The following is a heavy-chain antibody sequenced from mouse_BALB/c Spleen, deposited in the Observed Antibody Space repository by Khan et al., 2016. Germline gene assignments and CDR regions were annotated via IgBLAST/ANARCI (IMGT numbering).Heavy chain of an antibody. V-gene: IGHV5-4*02. CDR2: ISAGGSYT. CDR3: ARNLNWYFDV. CDR1: GFTFSDYY. J-gene: IGHJ1*01. Sequence: EVELVESGGGLVKPGGSLKLSCEASGFTFSDYYMSWVCQTPEKRLEWVATISAGGSYTYYPDSVKGRFTISRANAKNNLYLQLSSLKSEDTAMYYCARNLNWYFDVGGAGTTVTVSS.